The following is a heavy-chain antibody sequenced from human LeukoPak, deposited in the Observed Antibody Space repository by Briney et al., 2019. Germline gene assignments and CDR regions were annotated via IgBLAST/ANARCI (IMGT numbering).Heavy chain of an antibody. V-gene: IGHV1-69*01. J-gene: IGHJ4*02. CDR3: AREYIAAAGTHALYYFDY. Sequence: SVKVSCTASGGTFSSYAISWVRQAPGQGLEWMGGIIPIFGTANYAQKFQGRVTITADESTSTAYMELSSLRSEDTAVYYCAREYIAAAGTHALYYFDYWGQGTLVTVSS. D-gene: IGHD6-13*01. CDR2: IIPIFGTA. CDR1: GGTFSSYA.